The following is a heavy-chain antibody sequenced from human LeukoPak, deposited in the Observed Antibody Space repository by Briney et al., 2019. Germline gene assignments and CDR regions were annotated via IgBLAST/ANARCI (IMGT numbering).Heavy chain of an antibody. CDR2: IYDSGSP. CDR3: PRIDSSGNHTFFGY. J-gene: IGHJ4*02. D-gene: IGHD3-22*01. V-gene: IGHV4-59*02. CDR1: GVSVTTHS. Sequence: SETLSLTCTVSGVSVTTHSWNWIRQPPGKGLEWIGDIYDSGSPNYNPSLKSRLTISANSSNNQFSPQLTSVTAADPPLYYCPRIDSSGNHTFFGYWGQGTLVTVSS.